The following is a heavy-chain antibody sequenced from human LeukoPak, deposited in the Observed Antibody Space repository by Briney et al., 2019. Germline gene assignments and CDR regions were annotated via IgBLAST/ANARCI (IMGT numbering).Heavy chain of an antibody. V-gene: IGHV3-7*01. CDR1: GFTFSNYW. D-gene: IGHD1-26*01. J-gene: IGHJ4*02. Sequence: PGGSLRLSCVVSGFTFSNYWMSWLRQAPGKGLEWVINIRPDGGEKYFVDSVKGRFTISRDNAKNPLYLQMNSLRAEDTAVYYCARDLSGPSVYWGQGTLVTVSS. CDR2: IRPDGGEK. CDR3: ARDLSGPSVY.